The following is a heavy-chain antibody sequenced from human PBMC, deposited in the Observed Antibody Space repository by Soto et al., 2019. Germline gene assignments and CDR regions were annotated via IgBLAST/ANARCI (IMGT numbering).Heavy chain of an antibody. D-gene: IGHD2-21*02. CDR2: VSFDGKVT. CDR1: GFTFNSLS. V-gene: IGHV3-30*04. J-gene: IGHJ4*02. Sequence: QVQLVESGGGMVQAGTSLRLSCTGSGFTFNSLSLHWVRQGPDKGLEWVAVVSFDGKVTYYADSVKGRCTVSRDNSTNTIYRQANSLRAEDTAVYYCAREPYGDSQYFDYWGQGTPVTVSS. CDR3: AREPYGDSQYFDY.